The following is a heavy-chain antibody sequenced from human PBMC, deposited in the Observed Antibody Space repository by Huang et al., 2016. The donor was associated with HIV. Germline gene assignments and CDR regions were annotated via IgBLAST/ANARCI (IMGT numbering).Heavy chain of an antibody. J-gene: IGHJ6*03. Sequence: QVQLVQSGAEVKKPGASVKVSCKASGYTFRSFGISWVRQAPGQGLEWGGWISDEKGNKNVAQKVPGRLTMTTDTSTSTAYMELRSLRSDDTAVYYCARGGGIQLWLLGYYYMDVWGNGTTVTVSS. V-gene: IGHV1-18*01. CDR1: GYTFRSFG. D-gene: IGHD5-18*01. CDR2: ISDEKGNK. CDR3: ARGGGIQLWLLGYYYMDV.